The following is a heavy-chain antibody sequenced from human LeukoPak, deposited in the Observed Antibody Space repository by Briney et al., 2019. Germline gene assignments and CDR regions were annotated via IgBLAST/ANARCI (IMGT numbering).Heavy chain of an antibody. Sequence: SETLSLTCAVYGGSFSGYYWSWIRQPPGKGLEWIGEINHSGSTNYNPSLKSRVTISVDTSKNQFSLKLSSVTAADTAVYYCARDQSDAFDIWGQGTMVTVSS. V-gene: IGHV4-34*01. J-gene: IGHJ3*02. CDR1: GGSFSGYY. CDR3: ARDQSDAFDI. CDR2: INHSGST.